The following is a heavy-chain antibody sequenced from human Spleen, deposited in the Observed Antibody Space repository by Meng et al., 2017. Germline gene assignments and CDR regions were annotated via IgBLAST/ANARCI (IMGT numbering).Heavy chain of an antibody. J-gene: IGHJ4*02. D-gene: IGHD3-10*01. CDR1: GGSVNSGSYY. V-gene: IGHV4-61*01. Sequence: SETLSLTCSVSGGSVNSGSYYWGWIRQPPGKGLDYIGSIFHTGSTNYNPSLNSRVTISLDTSKNQFSLSLNSVTAADTAIYCCARAIRFGELSHFDSWGPGTLVTVSS. CDR2: IFHTGST. CDR3: ARAIRFGELSHFDS.